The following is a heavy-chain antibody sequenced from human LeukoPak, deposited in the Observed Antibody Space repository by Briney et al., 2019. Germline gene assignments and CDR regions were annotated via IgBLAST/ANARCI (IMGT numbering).Heavy chain of an antibody. CDR2: IKQDGSEK. CDR3: ARDRHYYDSSGTPHFTYYFDY. V-gene: IGHV3-7*01. CDR1: GFTFSSYA. J-gene: IGHJ4*02. Sequence: PGGSLRLSCAASGFTFSSYAMSWVRQAPGKGLEWVANIKQDGSEKYYVDSVKGRFTISRDNAKNSLYLQMNSLRAEDTAVYYCARDRHYYDSSGTPHFTYYFDYWGQGTLVTVSS. D-gene: IGHD3-22*01.